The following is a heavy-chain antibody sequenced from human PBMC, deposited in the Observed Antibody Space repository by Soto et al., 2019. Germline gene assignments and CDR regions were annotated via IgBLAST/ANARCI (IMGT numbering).Heavy chain of an antibody. V-gene: IGHV3-23*01. CDR3: AKARETAAIGYFEY. J-gene: IGHJ4*02. CDR1: GFTFSNYA. D-gene: IGHD3-22*01. CDR2: ISGSGATT. Sequence: GGSLRLSCEASGFTFSNYAMSWGRQAPGKGLVWDTVISGSGATTYYADSVKGRFTISRDNSKHTLYVQMSSLRAEDTAMSYCAKARETAAIGYFEYWGQET.